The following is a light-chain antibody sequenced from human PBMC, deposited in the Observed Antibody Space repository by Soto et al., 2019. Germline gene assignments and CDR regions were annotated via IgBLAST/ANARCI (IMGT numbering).Light chain of an antibody. CDR3: AAWDDSLNGVV. CDR1: SSNIGSNT. V-gene: IGLV1-44*01. J-gene: IGLJ2*01. CDR2: SNN. Sequence: QAVVTQPPSASGTPGQRGTISCSGSSSNIGSNTVNWYQQLPGTAPKLLIYSNNQRPSGVIDRFSGSKSGTSASLAISGLQSEDEADYYCAAWDDSLNGVVFGGGTKVTVL.